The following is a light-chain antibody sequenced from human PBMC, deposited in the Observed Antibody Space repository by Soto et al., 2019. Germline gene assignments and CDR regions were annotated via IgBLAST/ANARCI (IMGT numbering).Light chain of an antibody. Sequence: EIVLTQSPPTLSVSPGEGATLSCRASQSITTDLARYQQKPGQAPRLPIYAASTRATNIPARFTGSGSGTDFTLTISSLQSEDFAVYYCQQYGMSPLTFGGGTKVDIK. J-gene: IGKJ4*01. CDR1: QSITTD. V-gene: IGKV3-15*01. CDR3: QQYGMSPLT. CDR2: AAS.